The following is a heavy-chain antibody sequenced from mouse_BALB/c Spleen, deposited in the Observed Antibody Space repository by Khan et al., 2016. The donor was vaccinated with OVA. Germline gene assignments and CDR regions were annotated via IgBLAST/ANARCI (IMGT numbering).Heavy chain of an antibody. V-gene: IGHV5-17*02. CDR2: ISSDSNTI. CDR3: ATSYFYGYYFDY. J-gene: IGHJ2*01. CDR1: GFTFTSYG. D-gene: IGHD1-1*01. Sequence: EVQLQESGGGLVQSGGSRKLSCAASGFTFTSYGMHWIRQAPEKGLEWVAYISSDSNTIYYADTVKGRLTISRDNPKNTLFLQMTSLRSGDTAMYFCATSYFYGYYFDYWGQGTTLTVSS.